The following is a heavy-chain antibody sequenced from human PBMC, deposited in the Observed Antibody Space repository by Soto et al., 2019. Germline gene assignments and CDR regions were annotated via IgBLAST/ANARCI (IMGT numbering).Heavy chain of an antibody. V-gene: IGHV1-3*01. D-gene: IGHD6-19*01. CDR2: INAGNGNT. J-gene: IGHJ4*02. CDR3: ARDLGGWPDY. Sequence: QVQLVQSGAEVKKPGASVKVSCKASGYTFTSYAIHWVRQAPGQRLEWMGWINAGNGNTKYSQKFQDRVTITRDTSASTAYMELSSLRSEDTSVYYCARDLGGWPDYWGQGTLVTVSS. CDR1: GYTFTSYA.